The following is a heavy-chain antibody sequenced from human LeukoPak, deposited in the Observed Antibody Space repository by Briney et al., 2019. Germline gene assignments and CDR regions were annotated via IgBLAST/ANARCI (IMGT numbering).Heavy chain of an antibody. CDR1: GFTFSSYA. D-gene: IGHD3-22*01. CDR3: AKASGGKYYDSSGSDVLRPPIDY. J-gene: IGHJ4*02. CDR2: ISGSGGST. V-gene: IGHV3-23*01. Sequence: HPGGSLRLSCAASGFTFSSYAMSWVRQAPGKGLEWVSAISGSGGSTYYADSVKGRFTISSDNSNNTLYLQMNSLRAEDTAVYYCAKASGGKYYDSSGSDVLRPPIDYGGQGTLVTVSS.